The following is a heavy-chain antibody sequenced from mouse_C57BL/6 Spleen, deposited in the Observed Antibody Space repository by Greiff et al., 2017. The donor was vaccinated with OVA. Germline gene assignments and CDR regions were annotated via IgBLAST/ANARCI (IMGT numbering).Heavy chain of an antibody. Sequence: VQLVESGAELVRPGASVKLSCKASGYTFTDYYINWVKQRPGQGLEWIARIYPGSGNTYYNEKFKGKATLTAEKSSSTAYMQLSSLTSEDSAVYFCATLYYYGSSCFDYWGQGTTLTVSS. J-gene: IGHJ2*01. CDR1: GYTFTDYY. V-gene: IGHV1-76*01. CDR3: ATLYYYGSSCFDY. CDR2: IYPGSGNT. D-gene: IGHD1-1*01.